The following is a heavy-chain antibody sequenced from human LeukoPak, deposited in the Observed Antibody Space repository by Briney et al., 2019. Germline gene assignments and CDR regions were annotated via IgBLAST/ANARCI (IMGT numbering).Heavy chain of an antibody. CDR3: ARGPMVRGVIIDNWFDP. CDR2: IIPIFGTA. V-gene: IGHV1-69*05. D-gene: IGHD3-10*01. J-gene: IGHJ5*02. CDR1: GGTFSSYA. Sequence: SVKVSCKASGGTFSSYAISWVRQAPGQGPEWMGRIIPIFGTANYAQKFQGRVTITTDESTSTAYMELSSLRSEDTAVYYCARGPMVRGVIIDNWFDPWGQGTLVTVSS.